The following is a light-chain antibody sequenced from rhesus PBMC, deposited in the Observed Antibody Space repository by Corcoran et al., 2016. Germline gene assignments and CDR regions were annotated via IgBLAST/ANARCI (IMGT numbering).Light chain of an antibody. J-gene: IGKJ4*01. Sequence: DIQMTQSPSALSASVGDTVTITCRASQDISSHLAWYQQKPGKAPKPLIYFTSNLQSGAPSRFSGSGSGTDFTLTISSLQPDDFAVYYCQQHHDYPLTFGVGTKVEIK. CDR2: FTS. V-gene: IGKV1S14*01. CDR1: QDISSH. CDR3: QQHHDYPLT.